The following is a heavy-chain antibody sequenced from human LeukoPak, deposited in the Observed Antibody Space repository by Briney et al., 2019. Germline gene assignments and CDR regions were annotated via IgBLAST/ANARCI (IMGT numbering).Heavy chain of an antibody. D-gene: IGHD5-24*01. V-gene: IGHV4-34*01. CDR2: INHSGST. Sequence: SETLSLTCAVYGGSFSGYYWSWIRQPPGKGLEWIGEINHSGSTNYNPSLKSRVTISVDTSKNQFSLKLSSVTAADTAVYYCARQGPGGGYNTFDYWGQGTLVTVSS. CDR1: GGSFSGYY. CDR3: ARQGPGGGYNTFDY. J-gene: IGHJ4*02.